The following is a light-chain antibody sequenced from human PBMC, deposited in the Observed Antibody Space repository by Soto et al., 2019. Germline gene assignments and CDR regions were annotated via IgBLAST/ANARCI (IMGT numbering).Light chain of an antibody. V-gene: IGKV4-1*01. J-gene: IGKJ4*01. CDR3: QQYYSTPLT. Sequence: DIVMTQSPDSLAVSLGERATINCKSSQSVLYSSNNKNYLAWYQQKPGQPPKLLIYWASTRESGVPDRFSGSGSGTDFPLTISSLQAEDVAVYYCQQYYSTPLTFDGGTKVEIK. CDR2: WAS. CDR1: QSVLYSSNNKNY.